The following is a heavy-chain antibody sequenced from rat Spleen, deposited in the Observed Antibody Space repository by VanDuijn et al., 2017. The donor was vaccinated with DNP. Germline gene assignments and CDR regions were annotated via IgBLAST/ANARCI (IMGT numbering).Heavy chain of an antibody. CDR2: ISTVGDNA. J-gene: IGHJ4*01. D-gene: IGHD1-2*01. V-gene: IGHV5S13*01. CDR3: ARGRLYPHYAMDA. CDR1: GLTFSNYG. Sequence: EVQLVESGGGLVQPGRSLKLSCTASGLTFSNYGMAWVRQAPTKGLEWVASISTVGDNAYYRDSVKGRFTISRDNAQNTLYLQMSKLGSEDTAIYYCARGRLYPHYAMDAWGQGTSVTVSS.